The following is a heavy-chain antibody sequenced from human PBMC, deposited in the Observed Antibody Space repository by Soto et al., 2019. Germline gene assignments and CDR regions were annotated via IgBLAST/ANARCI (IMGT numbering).Heavy chain of an antibody. CDR2: ISYDGSNK. Sequence: GGSLRLSCAASGFTFSSYAMHWVRQAPGKGLEWVAVISYDGSNKYYADSVKGRFTISRDNSKNTLYLQMNSLRAEDTAVYYCARSIQLWVNNRFDPWGQGTLVTVSS. CDR3: ARSIQLWVNNRFDP. D-gene: IGHD5-18*01. V-gene: IGHV3-30-3*01. J-gene: IGHJ5*02. CDR1: GFTFSSYA.